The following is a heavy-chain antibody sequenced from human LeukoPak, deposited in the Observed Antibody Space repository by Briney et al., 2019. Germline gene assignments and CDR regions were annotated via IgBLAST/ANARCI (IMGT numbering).Heavy chain of an antibody. CDR2: MNPNSGNT. V-gene: IGHV1-8*01. D-gene: IGHD2-2*01. CDR1: GYTFTGYD. J-gene: IGHJ5*02. CDR3: ARGYCSSTSCSNWFDP. Sequence: ASVKVSCKASGYTFTGYDINWVRQATGQGLEWMGWMNPNSGNTGYAQKFQGRVTMTRNTSISTAYMELSSLRSEDTAVYYCARGYCSSTSCSNWFDPWGQGTLVTVSS.